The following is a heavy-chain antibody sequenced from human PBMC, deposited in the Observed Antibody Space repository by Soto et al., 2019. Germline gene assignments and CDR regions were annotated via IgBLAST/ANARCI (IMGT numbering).Heavy chain of an antibody. CDR3: ARDHSDKAMEDGMDV. Sequence: ASVKVSCKASGYTFTSYYMHWVRQAPGQGLEWMGIINPSGGSTSYAQKFQGRVTMTRDTSTSTVYMELSSLRSEDTAVYYCARDHSDKAMEDGMDVWGQGTTVTVSS. CDR2: INPSGGST. D-gene: IGHD5-18*01. V-gene: IGHV1-46*01. CDR1: GYTFTSYY. J-gene: IGHJ6*02.